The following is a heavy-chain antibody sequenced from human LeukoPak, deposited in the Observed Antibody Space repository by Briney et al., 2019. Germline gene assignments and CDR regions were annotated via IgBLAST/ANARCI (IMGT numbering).Heavy chain of an antibody. CDR3: ARKESSSWYFGDPYYYYGMDV. V-gene: IGHV1-8*01. CDR1: GYTFTSYD. J-gene: IGHJ6*02. CDR2: MNPNSGNT. D-gene: IGHD6-13*01. Sequence: ASVKVSCKASGYTFTSYDINWVRQATGQGLEWMGWMNPNSGNTGYAQKFQGRVTMTRNTSISTAYMELSSLRSEDTAVYYCARKESSSWYFGDPYYYYGMDVWDQGTTVTVSS.